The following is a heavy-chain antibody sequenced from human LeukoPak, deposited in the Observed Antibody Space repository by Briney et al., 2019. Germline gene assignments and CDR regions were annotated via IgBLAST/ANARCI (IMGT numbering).Heavy chain of an antibody. D-gene: IGHD3-22*01. Sequence: GGSLRLSCAASGFTVSSNYMSWVRQAPGKGLEGVSVIYSGGSTYYADSVKGRFTISRDNSKNTLYLQMNSLRAEDTAVYYCARGPGGYYDSSGYYGAFDIWGQGTMVTVSS. CDR2: IYSGGST. V-gene: IGHV3-66*01. CDR3: ARGPGGYYDSSGYYGAFDI. J-gene: IGHJ3*02. CDR1: GFTVSSNY.